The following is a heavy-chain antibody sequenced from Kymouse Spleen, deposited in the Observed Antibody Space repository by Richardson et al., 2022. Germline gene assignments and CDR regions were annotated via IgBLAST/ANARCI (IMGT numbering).Heavy chain of an antibody. CDR2: INSDGSST. CDR1: GFTFSSYW. CDR3: ARERTGGYYYYGMDV. V-gene: IGHV3-74*01. D-gene: IGHD1-1*01,IGHD1-20*01,IGHD1-7*01. Sequence: EVQLVESGGGLVQPGGSLRLSCAASGFTFSSYWMHWVRQAPGKGLVWVSRINSDGSSTSYADSVKGRFTISRDNAKNTLYLQMNSLRAEDTAVYYCARERTGGYYYYGMDVWGQGTTVTVSS. J-gene: IGHJ6*02.